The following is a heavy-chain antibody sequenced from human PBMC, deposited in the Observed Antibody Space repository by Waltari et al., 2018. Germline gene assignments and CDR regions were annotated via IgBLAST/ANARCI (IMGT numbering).Heavy chain of an antibody. V-gene: IGHV1-58*02. CDR3: AAEPNYDYIWGQYRSFDF. J-gene: IGHJ4*02. Sequence: QMQVVQSGPEVKKPGTSVKVSCKASGFSFSRSAMQWVRQARGQRPEWIGWIDFGSGNIMYAERFRERVTITRDMATTTAYMELSSLTSDDTAVYYCAAEPNYDYIWGQYRSFDFWGQGTLVTVSS. CDR1: GFSFSRSA. D-gene: IGHD3-16*01. CDR2: IDFGSGNI.